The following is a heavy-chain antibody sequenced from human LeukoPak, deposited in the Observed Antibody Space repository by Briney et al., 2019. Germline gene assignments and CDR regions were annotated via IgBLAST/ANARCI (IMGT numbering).Heavy chain of an antibody. CDR2: ISYDGGNK. D-gene: IGHD6-19*01. J-gene: IGHJ4*02. Sequence: GGSLRLSCAASGFTFSSYGMHWVRQAPGKGLEWVAVISYDGGNKYYADSVKGRFTISRDNSKNTLYLQMNSLRAEDTAVYYCAKDGQWLAYFDYWGQGTLVTVSS. CDR3: AKDGQWLAYFDY. V-gene: IGHV3-30*18. CDR1: GFTFSSYG.